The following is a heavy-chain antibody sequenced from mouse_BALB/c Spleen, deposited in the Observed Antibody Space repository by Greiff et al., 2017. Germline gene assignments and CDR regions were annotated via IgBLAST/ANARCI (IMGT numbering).Heavy chain of an antibody. J-gene: IGHJ4*01. CDR2: IRNKANGYTT. CDR3: ARDFGYGNYHYYAMDY. Sequence: EVKLMESGGGLVQPGGSLRLSCATSGFTFTDYYMSWVRQPPGKALEWLGFIRNKANGYTTEYSASVKGRFTISRDNSQSILYLQMNTLRAEDSATYYCARDFGYGNYHYYAMDYWGQGTSVTVSS. D-gene: IGHD2-10*02. V-gene: IGHV7-3*02. CDR1: GFTFTDYY.